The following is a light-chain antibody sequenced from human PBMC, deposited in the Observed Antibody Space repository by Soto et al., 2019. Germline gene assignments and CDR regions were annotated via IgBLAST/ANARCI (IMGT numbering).Light chain of an antibody. J-gene: IGKJ1*01. CDR2: GAS. CDR3: HQCNNWPPPWT. V-gene: IGKV3-15*01. CDR1: QSISSN. Sequence: EIVMTQSPATLSLSPGERATLSCRASQSISSNLSWYQQRPGQAPRLLIYGASTRATGIPARFSGSGSGTEFTLTISSLQSEKFVVYYSHQCNNWPPPWTFGRGTKVEIK.